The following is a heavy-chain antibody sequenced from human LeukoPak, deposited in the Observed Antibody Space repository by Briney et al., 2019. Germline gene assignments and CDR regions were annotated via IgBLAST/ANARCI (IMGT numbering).Heavy chain of an antibody. V-gene: IGHV1-18*01. CDR3: ARVHSYCSTTSCLDY. CDR1: GYTFTSYG. Sequence: GSVKVSCKASGYTFTSYGISWVRQAPGQGLEWMGWISAYNGNSNYAQKFQGRVTMTTDTSTSTGYMELRSLRSDDTAVYYCARVHSYCSTTSCLDYWGQGTLVTVSS. CDR2: ISAYNGNS. J-gene: IGHJ4*02. D-gene: IGHD2-2*01.